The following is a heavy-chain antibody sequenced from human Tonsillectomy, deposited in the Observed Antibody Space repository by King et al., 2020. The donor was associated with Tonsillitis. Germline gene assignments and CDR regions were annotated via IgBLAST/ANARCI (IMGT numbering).Heavy chain of an antibody. D-gene: IGHD2-21*01. J-gene: IGHJ4*02. CDR1: GFTVSPYY. Sequence: EVQLVESGGDLVQPGGSLRLSCAASGFTVSPYYMSWVRQAPGKGLEWVSVIYTSGSTYYADSVKGRFTISRDNSKNTLYLQMNSLRAEDTAVYYCAREWGHIVVVSIWGQGTLVTVSS. V-gene: IGHV3-66*01. CDR3: AREWGHIVVVSI. CDR2: IYTSGST.